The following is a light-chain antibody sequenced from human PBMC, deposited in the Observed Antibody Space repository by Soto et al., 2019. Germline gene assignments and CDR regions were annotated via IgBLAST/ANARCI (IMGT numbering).Light chain of an antibody. V-gene: IGKV3-20*01. CDR1: QSVSN. CDR3: QQYGSSPPIT. Sequence: ELVLTQSPGTLSLSPGDRATLSCRTSQSVSNLAWYQQKPGQGPGLLIYGTSSRATGIPDRFSGSGSGTDFTLTISRLEPEDFAVYYCQQYGSSPPITFGQGTRLEIK. CDR2: GTS. J-gene: IGKJ5*01.